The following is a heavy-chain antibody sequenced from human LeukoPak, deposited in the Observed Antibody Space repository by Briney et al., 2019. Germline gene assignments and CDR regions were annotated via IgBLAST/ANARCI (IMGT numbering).Heavy chain of an antibody. CDR3: AVRQRPGAFDI. CDR1: GGSISGDY. V-gene: IGHV4-59*08. CDR2: IYYSGSA. D-gene: IGHD2-2*01. J-gene: IGHJ3*02. Sequence: SEPVSLTCTVSGGSISGDYWNWIRQPPGKGLEWIGFIYYSGSANYNPSLKSRVSISMDKSTNQFSLKLSSVTAADTAVYYCAVRQRPGAFDIWGQGKVVPVFS.